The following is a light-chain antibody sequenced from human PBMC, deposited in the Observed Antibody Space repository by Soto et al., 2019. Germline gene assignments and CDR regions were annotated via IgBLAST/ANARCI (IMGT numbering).Light chain of an antibody. V-gene: IGKV1-5*03. CDR2: QVS. CDR3: QQYNQYWT. J-gene: IGKJ1*01. Sequence: DIQMTQSPSTLSASVGDRVTITCRASQSISSWLAWYQQKPGKAPKLLIYQVSSLESGVPSRFSGSGSGTEFTLTISSLQPDEFATYYCQQYNQYWTFGQGTKVDIK. CDR1: QSISSW.